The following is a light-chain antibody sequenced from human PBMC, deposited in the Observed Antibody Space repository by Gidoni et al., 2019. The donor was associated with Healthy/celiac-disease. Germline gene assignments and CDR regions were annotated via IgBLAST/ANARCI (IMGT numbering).Light chain of an antibody. Sequence: IVLTQSPATLSLSPGERATLSCRASQSVSSYLAWYQQKPCHAPRPLIYDASNRATGIPAKFSGSWSGTDFTLTISSLEPEDFAVYYCQQRSNWPWTFGQGTKVEIK. CDR2: DAS. V-gene: IGKV3-11*01. J-gene: IGKJ1*01. CDR1: QSVSSY. CDR3: QQRSNWPWT.